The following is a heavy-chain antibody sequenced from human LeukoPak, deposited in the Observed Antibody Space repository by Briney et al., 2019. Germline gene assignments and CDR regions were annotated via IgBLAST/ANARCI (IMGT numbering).Heavy chain of an antibody. J-gene: IGHJ4*02. CDR3: ARDGGLHTNFDY. V-gene: IGHV3-7*01. D-gene: IGHD2-15*01. Sequence: PGGSLRLSCAASGFIFRKYWMGWVRQARGRGLEGVANTKPDGTAEYFADCVRGRFTTYKDKTNNFLHLKMNSPRGEDTAVYCCARDGGLHTNFDYWGQGTLVTVPS. CDR1: GFIFRKYW. CDR2: TKPDGTAE.